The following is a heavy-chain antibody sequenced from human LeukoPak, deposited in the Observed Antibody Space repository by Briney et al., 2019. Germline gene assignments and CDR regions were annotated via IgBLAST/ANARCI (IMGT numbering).Heavy chain of an antibody. CDR1: GYSFIHYY. V-gene: IGHV1-2*02. CDR2: INPLTGFT. J-gene: IGHJ4*02. Sequence: GASVKVSCKASGYSFIHYYMHWVRQAPGQGLEWMGWINPLTGFTNYAQKFQGRVTMTRDTSISTAYMEVARLRFDDTAVYYCAPTPEAYTSNWNVWGQGTLVTVSS. D-gene: IGHD1-20*01. CDR3: APTPEAYTSNWNV.